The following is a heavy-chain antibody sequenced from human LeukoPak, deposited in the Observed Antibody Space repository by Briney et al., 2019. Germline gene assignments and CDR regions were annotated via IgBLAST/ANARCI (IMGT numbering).Heavy chain of an antibody. Sequence: GGSLRLSCVAFGFIVSDNYMNWVRQAPGQGLVWVSVLYMSGYTSYADSVEGRFTISRDRSKNTLYLQMNSLRVEDTGIYYCTRDNGDFWGQGTLVTVSS. CDR2: LYMSGYT. J-gene: IGHJ4*02. D-gene: IGHD2-8*01. CDR1: GFIVSDNY. V-gene: IGHV3-53*01. CDR3: TRDNGDF.